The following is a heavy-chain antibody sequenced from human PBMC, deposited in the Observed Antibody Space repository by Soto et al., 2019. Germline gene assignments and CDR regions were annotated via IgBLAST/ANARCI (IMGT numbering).Heavy chain of an antibody. CDR1: GDSISSGGYS. V-gene: IGHV4-30-2*01. Sequence: SETLSLTCTVSGDSISSGGYSWSWIRQPPGKGLEWVGYIDRSGSTYYNPSLQSRVTISVDRSSNQFSLSLTSVTAADTAFYYWARGSDNYGLDVCGQGTTVT. J-gene: IGHJ6*02. CDR2: IDRSGST. CDR3: ARGSDNYGLDV. D-gene: IGHD3-9*01.